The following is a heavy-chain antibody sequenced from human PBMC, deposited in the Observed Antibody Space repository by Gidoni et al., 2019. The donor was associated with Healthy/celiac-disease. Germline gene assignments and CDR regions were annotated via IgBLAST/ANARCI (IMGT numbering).Heavy chain of an antibody. V-gene: IGHV3-30-3*01. Sequence: QVQLVESGGGVVQPGRSLRLSCAASGFPFRSYAMHWVRQAPGKGLEWVAVISYDGSNKYYADSVKGRFTISRDNSKNTLYLQMNSLRAEDTAVYYCAREKGRGIAGWLVLWGQGTLVTVSS. CDR2: ISYDGSNK. D-gene: IGHD6-13*01. CDR1: GFPFRSYA. J-gene: IGHJ5*02. CDR3: AREKGRGIAGWLVL.